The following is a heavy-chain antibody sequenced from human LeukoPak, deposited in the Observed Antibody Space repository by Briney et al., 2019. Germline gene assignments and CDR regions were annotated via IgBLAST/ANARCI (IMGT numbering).Heavy chain of an antibody. D-gene: IGHD3-22*01. V-gene: IGHV4-4*07. CDR3: ARDKYYYDSSGYYALDY. Sequence: PSETLSLTCTVSGGSISSYYWSWIRQPAGKGLEWIGRIYTSGSTNYNPSLKSRVTMSVDTSKNQFSLKLSSVTAADTAVYYCARDKYYYDSSGYYALDYWGQGTLVTVPS. J-gene: IGHJ4*02. CDR1: GGSISSYY. CDR2: IYTSGST.